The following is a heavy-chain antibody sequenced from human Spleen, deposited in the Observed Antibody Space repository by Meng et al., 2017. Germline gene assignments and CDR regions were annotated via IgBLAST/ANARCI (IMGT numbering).Heavy chain of an antibody. Sequence: QGQLQQWGSGLLKPSETRSLTCVGSGGSFSDYYWSWIRQPPGKGLEWIGEINHSGSTNYNPSLESRATISVDTSQNNLSLKLSSVTAADSAVYYCARGPTTMAHDFDYWGQGTLVTVSS. CDR1: GGSFSDYY. CDR2: INHSGST. CDR3: ARGPTTMAHDFDY. D-gene: IGHD4-11*01. V-gene: IGHV4-34*01. J-gene: IGHJ4*02.